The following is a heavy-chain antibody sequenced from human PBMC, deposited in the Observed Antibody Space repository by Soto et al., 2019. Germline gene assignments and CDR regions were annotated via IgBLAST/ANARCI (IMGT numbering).Heavy chain of an antibody. V-gene: IGHV3-23*01. CDR2: ISGSGGST. CDR3: VKDRGSGSFGEIGMVV. CDR1: GFTFSRYA. D-gene: IGHD3-10*01. J-gene: IGHJ6*02. Sequence: EGSLRLSYTASGFTFSRYAMIWVRQAPGKGLEWVSAISGSGGSTYYADSVKGRFTIFRDNSKNTLYLQMNSLRAEDTAVYYCVKDRGSGSFGEIGMVVWGQALQVTVSS.